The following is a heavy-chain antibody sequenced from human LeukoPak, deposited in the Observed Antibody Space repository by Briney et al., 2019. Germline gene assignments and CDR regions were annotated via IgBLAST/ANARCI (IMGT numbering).Heavy chain of an antibody. Sequence: GASVKVSCKASGYTFTGYYMHWVRRAPGQGLEWMGWINPNSGRTNYAQKFQGRVTMTRDTSISTAYMELSRLRSDDTAVYYCARGLERWQVGDYWGQGTLVTVSS. CDR3: ARGLERWQVGDY. J-gene: IGHJ4*02. CDR1: GYTFTGYY. D-gene: IGHD4-23*01. CDR2: INPNSGRT. V-gene: IGHV1-2*02.